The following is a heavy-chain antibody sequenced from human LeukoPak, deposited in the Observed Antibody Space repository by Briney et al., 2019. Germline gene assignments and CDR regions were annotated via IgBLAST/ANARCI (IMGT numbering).Heavy chain of an antibody. J-gene: IGHJ6*02. CDR3: ARVRITMVRGQTVYYYGMDV. CDR1: GGSISSYY. D-gene: IGHD3-10*01. Sequence: SETLSLTCTVSGGSISSYYWSWIRQPPGKGLEWIGYIYYSGSTNYNPSLKSRVTISVDTSKNQFSLKLSPVTAADTAMYYCARVRITMVRGQTVYYYGMDVWGQGTTVTVSS. CDR2: IYYSGST. V-gene: IGHV4-59*01.